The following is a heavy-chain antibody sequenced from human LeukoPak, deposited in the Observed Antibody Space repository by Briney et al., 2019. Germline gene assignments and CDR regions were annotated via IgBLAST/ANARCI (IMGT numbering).Heavy chain of an antibody. Sequence: RASVKVSCKASGYTFTSYDINWVRQATGQGLEWMGWMNPNSGNTGNAQKFQGRVTMTRNTSIGTAYMELSSLRSEDTAVYYCARGRRDSRQFDYWGQGTLVTVSS. CDR3: ARGRRDSRQFDY. V-gene: IGHV1-8*01. CDR1: GYTFTSYD. CDR2: MNPNSGNT. D-gene: IGHD3-10*01. J-gene: IGHJ4*02.